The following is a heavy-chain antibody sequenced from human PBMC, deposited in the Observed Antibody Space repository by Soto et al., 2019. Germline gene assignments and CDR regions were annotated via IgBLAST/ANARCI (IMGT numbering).Heavy chain of an antibody. J-gene: IGHJ4*02. V-gene: IGHV3-15*01. D-gene: IGHD3-10*01. CDR3: TTPLWFGELLDFDY. CDR2: IKSKTDGGTT. CDR1: GFTFSNAW. Sequence: EVQLVESGGGLVKPGGSLRLSCAASGFTFSNAWMSWVRQAPGKGLEWVGRIKSKTDGGTTDYAAPVKGRFTISRDDSKNTLYLQMNSLKTEDTAVYYCTTPLWFGELLDFDYWGQGTLVTVSS.